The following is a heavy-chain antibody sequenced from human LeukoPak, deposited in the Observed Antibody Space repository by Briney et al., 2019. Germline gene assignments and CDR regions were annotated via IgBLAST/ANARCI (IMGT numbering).Heavy chain of an antibody. Sequence: SETLSLTCNVSGGSISSGGVYWSWIRQHPGKGLEWIGYIYYSGSTYYNPSLKSRVTISVDTSKNQFSLRLSSVTAADTAVYYCARGADTMIAGHWGQGTLVTVSS. J-gene: IGHJ4*02. D-gene: IGHD3-22*01. CDR2: IYYSGST. V-gene: IGHV4-31*03. CDR3: ARGADTMIAGH. CDR1: GGSISSGGVY.